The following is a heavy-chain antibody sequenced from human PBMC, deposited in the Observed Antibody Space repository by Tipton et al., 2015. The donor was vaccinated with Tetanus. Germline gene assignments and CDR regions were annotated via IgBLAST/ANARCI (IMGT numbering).Heavy chain of an antibody. CDR1: GFSFSNYG. Sequence: SLRLSCAASGFSFSNYGMHWVRQAPGKGLEWVGIMFYDGSAKYYADSVKGRFTISRDNSKNTLYLQMNSLRAEDTAMYYCARDRDGGWSFDDWGQGTLVTVSS. CDR2: MFYDGSAK. V-gene: IGHV3-33*01. J-gene: IGHJ4*02. CDR3: ARDRDGGWSFDD. D-gene: IGHD6-19*01.